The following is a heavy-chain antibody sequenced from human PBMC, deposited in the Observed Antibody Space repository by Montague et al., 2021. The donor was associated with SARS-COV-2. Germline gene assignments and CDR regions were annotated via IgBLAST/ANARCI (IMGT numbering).Heavy chain of an antibody. CDR1: GGSVSISY. CDR3: ARRLMYDSGSYFDY. V-gene: IGHV4-59*02. J-gene: IGHJ4*02. Sequence: SETLSLTCTVSGGSVSISYWSWIRQSPGKGLEWLGSLFYSGCTHYNPSVKSRVTISADTSKNQVSLRLTSVTAADTAVYYCARRLMYDSGSYFDYWGQGTLVTVSS. D-gene: IGHD3-10*01. CDR2: LFYSGCT.